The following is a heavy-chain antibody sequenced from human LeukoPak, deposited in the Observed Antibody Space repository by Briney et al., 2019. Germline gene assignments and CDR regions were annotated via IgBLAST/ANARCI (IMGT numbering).Heavy chain of an antibody. J-gene: IGHJ4*02. V-gene: IGHV1-3*01. CDR1: GYTLTRYA. Sequence: ASVKGSCKGSGYTLTRYAFHWGGQAPGQKLEWVGWISAGNGNTKYSQNFQGRVTFISNTSATTAFMELSSLRSEDAAVYYCARDSGSGNNDYWGQGTLVTVSS. CDR3: ARDSGSGNNDY. D-gene: IGHD1-26*01. CDR2: ISAGNGNT.